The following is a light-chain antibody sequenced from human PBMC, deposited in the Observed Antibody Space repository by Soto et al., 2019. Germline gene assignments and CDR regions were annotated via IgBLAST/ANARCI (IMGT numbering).Light chain of an antibody. V-gene: IGKV3-11*01. CDR3: QQRRNWPST. J-gene: IGKJ5*01. CDR1: QSVSSD. Sequence: EVVLTQSLATLSLSPGERATLSCRASQSVSSDLVWYQQKPGQAPRLLIYDASNRATGLPARFSGSGSGTDFTLTISSLEPEDFAVYYCQQRRNWPSTFGQGTRLEIK. CDR2: DAS.